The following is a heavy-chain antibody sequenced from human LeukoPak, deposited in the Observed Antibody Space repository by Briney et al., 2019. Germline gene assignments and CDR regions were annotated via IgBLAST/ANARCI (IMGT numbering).Heavy chain of an antibody. D-gene: IGHD3-9*01. J-gene: IGHJ4*02. CDR3: AKVRYVGYYFDS. CDR1: GFTFTSYA. Sequence: PGGSLRLSCAASGFTFTSYAMNWVRQAPGKGLEWVSGISGSGGDTYYADSVKGRFTISRDNSKNTLFLQMNSLRAEDTAVYYCAKVRYVGYYFDSWGQGALVTVSS. V-gene: IGHV3-23*01. CDR2: ISGSGGDT.